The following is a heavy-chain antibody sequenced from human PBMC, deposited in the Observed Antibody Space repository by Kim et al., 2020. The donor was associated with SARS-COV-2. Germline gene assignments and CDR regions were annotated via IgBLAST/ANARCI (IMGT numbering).Heavy chain of an antibody. D-gene: IGHD3-16*01. CDR1: GDSFTTKSFY. CDR2: VSNSGNSD. Sequence: SETLSLTCSVSGDSFTTKSFYWGWFRQPPGKGLEWIGSVSNSGNSDHYNPPLKSRVAISIDTSKDLLSLKLRSVTAADTAVYYCARQKAQKGEWRVDYWG. CDR3: ARQKAQKGEWRVDY. J-gene: IGHJ4*01. V-gene: IGHV4-39*01.